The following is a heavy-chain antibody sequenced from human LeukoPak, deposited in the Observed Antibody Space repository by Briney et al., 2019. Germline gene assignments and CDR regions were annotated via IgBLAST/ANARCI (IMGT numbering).Heavy chain of an antibody. CDR3: ATNEPDCSAINCYDSGVDFDY. V-gene: IGHV3-15*01. CDR2: LKRSQDSGTA. CDR1: GFTFSQAW. D-gene: IGHD2-2*01. J-gene: IGHJ4*02. Sequence: GGSLRLSCVVSGFTFSQAWMSWVRQAPGKGLEWVGRLKRSQDSGTADYAAPVEGRFTFSRDDSKNTLYLQMTSLKPEDTAIYYCATNEPDCSAINCYDSGVDFDYWGQGTLVTVSS.